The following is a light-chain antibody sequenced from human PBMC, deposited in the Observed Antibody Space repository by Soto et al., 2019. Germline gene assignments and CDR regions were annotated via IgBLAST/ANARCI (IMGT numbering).Light chain of an antibody. J-gene: IGLJ3*02. CDR1: SGHSSYA. CDR3: QTWGNGIRV. V-gene: IGLV4-69*01. CDR2: LYSDGSH. Sequence: QPVLTQSPSASASLGASVKLTCTLSSGHSSYAIAWHQQQPEKGPRYLMMLYSDGSHTKGDGIPDRFSGSSSGAERYLTISSLQSEDEADYYCQTWGNGIRVFGGVTKLTVL.